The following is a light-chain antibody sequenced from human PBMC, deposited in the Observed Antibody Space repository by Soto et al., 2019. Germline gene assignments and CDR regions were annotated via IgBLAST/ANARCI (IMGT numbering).Light chain of an antibody. CDR1: QSVSSSY. CDR2: AAS. V-gene: IGKV3-20*01. CDR3: QLYGSSSRT. Sequence: EIVLTQSPGTLSLSPGERATLSCRASQSVSSSYLAWYQQKPGQAPRLLIYAASSRATGIPDRFSGSGSGTYFTLTSSRLEPEDFAVYYCQLYGSSSRTFGQGTKLEIK. J-gene: IGKJ2*02.